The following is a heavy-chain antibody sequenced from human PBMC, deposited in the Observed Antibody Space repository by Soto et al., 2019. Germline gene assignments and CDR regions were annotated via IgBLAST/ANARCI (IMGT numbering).Heavy chain of an antibody. CDR1: GYTFTGYY. J-gene: IGHJ5*02. D-gene: IGHD1-26*01. Sequence: ASVQVSCKASGYTFTGYYMHWVRQAPGQGLEWMRWINPNSGGTNYAQKFQGWVTMTRETSISTAYMELSRLRSDDTAVYYCARAPYSGSSQQNWFDPWGQGTLVTVSS. CDR3: ARAPYSGSSQQNWFDP. V-gene: IGHV1-2*04. CDR2: INPNSGGT.